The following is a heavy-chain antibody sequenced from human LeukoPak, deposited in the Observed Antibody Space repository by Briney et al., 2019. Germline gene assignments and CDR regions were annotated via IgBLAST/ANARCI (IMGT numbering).Heavy chain of an antibody. Sequence: GGSLRLSCAASGFTFSSYGMHWVRQAPGKGLEWVAVISYDGSNKYYADSVKGRFTISRDNSKNTLYLQMNSLRAEDTAVYYCAKDAGLWFGELLGYFDYWGQGTLVTVSS. CDR2: ISYDGSNK. J-gene: IGHJ4*02. CDR3: AKDAGLWFGELLGYFDY. CDR1: GFTFSSYG. V-gene: IGHV3-30*18. D-gene: IGHD3-10*01.